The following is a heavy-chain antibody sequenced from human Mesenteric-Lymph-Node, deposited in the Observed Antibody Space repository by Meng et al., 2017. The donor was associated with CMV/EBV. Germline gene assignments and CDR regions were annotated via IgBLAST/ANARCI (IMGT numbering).Heavy chain of an antibody. CDR2: ISFDGSRR. J-gene: IGHJ4*02. V-gene: IGHV3-30*02. CDR3: VRESPETYRLDD. CDR1: GFIFSSYH. D-gene: IGHD3-10*01. Sequence: GESLKISCAASGFIFSSYHIHWVRQAPGKGLEWVAFISFDGSRRFYADSVRGRFAVSRDNSDNTVDLHVNSLRRDDTAVDYCVRESPETYRLDDWGQGTLLTVSS.